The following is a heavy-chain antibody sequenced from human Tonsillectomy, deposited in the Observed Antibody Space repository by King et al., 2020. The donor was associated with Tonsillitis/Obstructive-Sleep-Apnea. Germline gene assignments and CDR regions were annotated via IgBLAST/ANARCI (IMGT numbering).Heavy chain of an antibody. CDR2: ITGGGTYI. V-gene: IGHV3-21*01. CDR1: GFTFSSDT. CDR3: ARDFRAAAGTGY. D-gene: IGHD6-13*01. Sequence: VQLVESGGGLVKPGGSLRLSCAASGFTFSSDTLNWVRQAPGKGLEWVSAITGGGTYIYYADSVKGRFTISRDNAKNSVYLQMNSLRAEDTAVYYCARDFRAAAGTGYWGQGTLVTVSS. J-gene: IGHJ4*02.